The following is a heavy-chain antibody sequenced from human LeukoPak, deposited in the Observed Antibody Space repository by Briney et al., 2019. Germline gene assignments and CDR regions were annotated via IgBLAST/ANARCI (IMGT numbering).Heavy chain of an antibody. Sequence: SETLSLTCTVSGGTISSYYWSWIRQPAGKGLEWIGRIYPSGDTKYNPSLKSRVTMSVDTSKDHFSLKLSSVTAADTAVYYCARGPLDGSGYYYPYWGQGTLVTVSS. J-gene: IGHJ4*02. D-gene: IGHD3-22*01. CDR1: GGTISSYY. V-gene: IGHV4-4*07. CDR2: IYPSGDT. CDR3: ARGPLDGSGYYYPY.